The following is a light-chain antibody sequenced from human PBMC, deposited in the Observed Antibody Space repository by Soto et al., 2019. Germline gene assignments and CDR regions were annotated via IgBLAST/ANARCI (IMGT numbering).Light chain of an antibody. J-gene: IGLJ1*01. CDR3: FSYTSSGTYV. Sequence: QSALTQPASVSGSPGQSITISCTGTSSDVGNYKYVSWYQQHPGKAPKLMIYEVSNRPSGVFTRFSSSKSGNTASLTISGLQAEDETDYYCFSYTSSGTYVFGTGTKVTVL. CDR1: SSDVGNYKY. V-gene: IGLV2-14*01. CDR2: EVS.